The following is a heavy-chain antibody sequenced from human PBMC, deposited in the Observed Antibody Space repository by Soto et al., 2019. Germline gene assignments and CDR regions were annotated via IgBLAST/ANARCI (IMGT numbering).Heavy chain of an antibody. J-gene: IGHJ6*02. CDR1: GFTFSNYW. V-gene: IGHV3-74*01. Sequence: GGSLRLSCAASGFTFSNYWMHWVRQAQGKGLVWISRINSDGSKTYYADSVEGRFTVSRDNTKNTLDLQMNSLRIEDTAVYYCVRVEGCDDNPHYDYYGMDVWGQGTTVTVSS. D-gene: IGHD1-1*01. CDR3: VRVEGCDDNPHYDYYGMDV. CDR2: INSDGSKT.